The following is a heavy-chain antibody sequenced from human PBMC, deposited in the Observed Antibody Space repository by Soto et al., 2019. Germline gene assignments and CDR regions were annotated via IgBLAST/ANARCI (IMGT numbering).Heavy chain of an antibody. J-gene: IGHJ4*02. Sequence: PGGSLRLSCAASGFTFSSYWMHWVRQAPGKGLVWVSVIYSGDSTYYADSVKGRFTVSRDDSKNTLDLQMNSLRAEDTAVYYCGRFIVRTPYSDTGGYSLKYWAQGTLAT. CDR1: GFTFSSYW. V-gene: IGHV3-66*01. D-gene: IGHD3-22*01. CDR2: IYSGDST. CDR3: GRFIVRTPYSDTGGYSLKY.